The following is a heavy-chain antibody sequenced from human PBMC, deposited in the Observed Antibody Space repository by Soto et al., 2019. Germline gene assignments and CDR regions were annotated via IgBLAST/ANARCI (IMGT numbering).Heavy chain of an antibody. D-gene: IGHD6-6*01. V-gene: IGHV4-39*01. J-gene: IGHJ6*03. CDR1: GGSISSSSYY. CDR3: ARHGYSSSLGGGVYYYYMDV. CDR2: IYYSGST. Sequence: SETLSLTCSVSGGSISSSSYYWGWIRQPPGKGLEWIGSIYYSGSTYYNPSLKSRVTISVDTSKNQFSLKLSSVTAADTAVYFCARHGYSSSLGGGVYYYYMDVWGKGTTVTVSS.